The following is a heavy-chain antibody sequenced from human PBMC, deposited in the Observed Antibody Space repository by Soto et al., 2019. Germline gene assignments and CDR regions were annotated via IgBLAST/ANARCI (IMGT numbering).Heavy chain of an antibody. CDR1: GFTFSSYG. CDR2: ISYDGSNK. J-gene: IGHJ6*04. D-gene: IGHD3-10*01. CDR3: AKDFYWFGEFYYYYGMDV. Sequence: PGGSLRLSCAASGFTFSSYGMHWVRQAPGKGLEWVAVISYDGSNKYYADSVKGRFTISRDNSKNTLYLQMNSLRAEDTAVYYCAKDFYWFGEFYYYYGMDVWGKGTTVTVSS. V-gene: IGHV3-30*18.